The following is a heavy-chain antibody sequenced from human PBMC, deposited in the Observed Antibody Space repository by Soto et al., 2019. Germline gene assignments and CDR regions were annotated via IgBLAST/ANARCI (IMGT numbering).Heavy chain of an antibody. CDR2: LDPSGGHT. V-gene: IGHV1-46*01. CDR1: GDTFTSYY. J-gene: IGHJ4*02. CDR3: ARDRYSSGWEVTHFDY. D-gene: IGHD3-22*01. Sequence: QVQLVQSGAEVKKPGASVKVSCKASGDTFTSYYMHWVRQAPGQGLEWIGILDPSGGHTRSAQRFQGRVSLTKDTSTSTCYMELNSMTSEDTAVYYCARDRYSSGWEVTHFDYWGQGTLVTVSP.